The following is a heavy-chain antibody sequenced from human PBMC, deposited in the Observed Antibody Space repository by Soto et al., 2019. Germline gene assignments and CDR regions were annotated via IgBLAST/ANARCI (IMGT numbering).Heavy chain of an antibody. D-gene: IGHD6-13*01. Sequence: QVQLVQSGAEMKKPGSSVKVSCKASGDTFISYAISWVRQAPGQGLEWMGGIIPIFDTANYAQKFQGRVTITADEFTSTAYMELSSLRSEDTAVYYCARSPPYSNNWYVYFDLWGRGTLVTVSS. CDR3: ARSPPYSNNWYVYFDL. J-gene: IGHJ2*01. CDR1: GDTFISYA. V-gene: IGHV1-69*12. CDR2: IIPIFDTA.